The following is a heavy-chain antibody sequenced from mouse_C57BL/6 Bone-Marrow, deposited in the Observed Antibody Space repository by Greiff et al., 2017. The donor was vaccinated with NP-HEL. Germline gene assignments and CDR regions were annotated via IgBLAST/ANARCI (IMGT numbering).Heavy chain of an antibody. V-gene: IGHV5-4*01. CDR1: GFTFSSYA. Sequence: EVQVVESGGGLVKPGGSLKLSCAASGFTFSSYAMSWVRQTPEKRLEWVATISDGGSYTYYPDNVKGRFTISRDNAKNNLYLQMSHLKSEDTAMYYCARDRVTTVVATRWYFDVWGTGTTVTVSS. CDR2: ISDGGSYT. J-gene: IGHJ1*03. D-gene: IGHD1-1*01. CDR3: ARDRVTTVVATRWYFDV.